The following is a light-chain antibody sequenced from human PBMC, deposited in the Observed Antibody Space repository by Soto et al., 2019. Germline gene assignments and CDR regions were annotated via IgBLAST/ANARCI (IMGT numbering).Light chain of an antibody. CDR2: AAS. CDR3: QHYNSYSEA. V-gene: IGKV1-5*01. Sequence: EIQVTQSPPTLCASVGGRVTITCRASQSITSYLNWYQQKPGKAPNLLIYAASSLQSGVPSRFSGSGSGTEFTLTISSLQPDDFATYYCQHYNSYSEAFGQGTKVDI. J-gene: IGKJ1*01. CDR1: QSITSY.